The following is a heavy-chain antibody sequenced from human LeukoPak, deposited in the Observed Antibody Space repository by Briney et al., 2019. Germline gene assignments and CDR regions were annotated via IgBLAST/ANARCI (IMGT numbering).Heavy chain of an antibody. J-gene: IGHJ5*02. CDR1: GFTVAGAW. D-gene: IGHD3-22*01. CDR3: ARDLGQYYDTSDNWFDP. CDR2: INSDGINT. Sequence: GGSLRLSCAASGFTVAGAWMHWVRQAPGKGLVWVSRINSDGINTSYADSVKGRFTISRDNAKNTLNLQMNSLRAEDTAVYYCARDLGQYYDTSDNWFDPWGQGTLVTVSS. V-gene: IGHV3-74*01.